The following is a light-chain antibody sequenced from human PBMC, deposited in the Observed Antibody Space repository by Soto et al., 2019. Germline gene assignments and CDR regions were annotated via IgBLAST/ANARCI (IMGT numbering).Light chain of an antibody. CDR3: CSYARTSTSYV. CDR2: EVT. J-gene: IGLJ1*01. V-gene: IGLV2-23*02. Sequence: QYALTQPASVSGSPGQSITISCTGTSSDVGNYNLVSWYQQQPGKAPKLIIYEVTKRPSGLSNRFSGSKSGNTASLTISGLQAEDEADYYCCSYARTSTSYVFGTGTKLTVL. CDR1: SSDVGNYNL.